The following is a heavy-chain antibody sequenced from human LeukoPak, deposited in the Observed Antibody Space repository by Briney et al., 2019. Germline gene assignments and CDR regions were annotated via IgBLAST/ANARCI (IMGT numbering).Heavy chain of an antibody. CDR3: AKDGSSWPFFES. D-gene: IGHD6-13*01. J-gene: IGHJ4*02. CDR2: IYGSGTT. V-gene: IGHV4-4*07. CDR1: GGSMSTFY. Sequence: SETLSLTCIVSGGSMSTFYWSWIRQPAGKGLEWIGRIYGSGTTNYNPALKSRVTMSVDTSKKQFSLKLTSVTAADTAVYYCAKDGSSWPFFESWGQGTLVTVSS.